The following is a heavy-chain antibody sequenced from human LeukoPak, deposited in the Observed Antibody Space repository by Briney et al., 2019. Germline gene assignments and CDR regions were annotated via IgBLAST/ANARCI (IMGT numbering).Heavy chain of an antibody. CDR1: GGSLNDYY. Sequence: SETLSLTCAVYGGSLNDYYWNWIRQPPGKGLEWIGEINHSGSTNYNPSLKSRVTISVDTSKNQFSLKLSSVTAADTAVYYCARHPRWVVVPAARGHWFDPWGQGTLVTVSS. CDR2: INHSGST. J-gene: IGHJ5*02. V-gene: IGHV4-34*01. D-gene: IGHD2-2*01. CDR3: ARHPRWVVVPAARGHWFDP.